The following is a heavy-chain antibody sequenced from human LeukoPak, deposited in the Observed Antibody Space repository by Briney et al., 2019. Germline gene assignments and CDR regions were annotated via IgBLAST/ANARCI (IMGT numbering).Heavy chain of an antibody. CDR1: GGSISSSSYY. CDR3: AREVQVVAAAGRDLDY. D-gene: IGHD6-13*01. V-gene: IGHV4-39*07. Sequence: PSETLSLTCTVSGGSISSSSYYWGWIRQPPGKGLEWIGSIYYSGSTYYNPSLKSRVTISVDTSKNQFSLKLSSVTAADTAVYYCAREVQVVAAAGRDLDYWGQGTLVTVSS. J-gene: IGHJ4*02. CDR2: IYYSGST.